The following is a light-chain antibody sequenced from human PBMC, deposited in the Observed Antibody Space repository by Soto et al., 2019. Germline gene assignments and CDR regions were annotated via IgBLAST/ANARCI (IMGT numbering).Light chain of an antibody. CDR2: DAS. CDR3: QQYEDLPLT. V-gene: IGKV1-33*01. J-gene: IGKJ4*01. Sequence: DIQMTQSPSSLSASVGDRVTITCQASQDISNYLNWYQQKPGKAPKLLIFDASNVETRVPSRVSGRGSGTNFTFTIHSLQPEDAATYYCQQYEDLPLTFGGGTKVGIK. CDR1: QDISNY.